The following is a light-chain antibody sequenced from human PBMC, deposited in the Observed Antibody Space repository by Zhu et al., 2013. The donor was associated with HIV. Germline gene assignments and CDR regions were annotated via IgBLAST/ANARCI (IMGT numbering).Light chain of an antibody. Sequence: DIVLTQSPGTLSLSPGERATLSCRASQSVGNNFLAWYQQKPGQAPRLLIYGTSNRAPGIPDRFSGSGSRTDFTLTITGLEPEDFGMYFCQRFGSSVTWTFGQGTKLEIK. CDR2: GTS. V-gene: IGKV3-20*01. CDR1: QSVGNNF. CDR3: QRFGSSVTWT. J-gene: IGKJ1*01.